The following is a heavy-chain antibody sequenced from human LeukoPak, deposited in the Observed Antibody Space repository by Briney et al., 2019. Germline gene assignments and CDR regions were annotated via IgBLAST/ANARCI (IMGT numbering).Heavy chain of an antibody. J-gene: IGHJ4*02. CDR1: GFTFSSYS. Sequence: GGSLRLSCAASGFTFSSYSMNWVRQAPGKGLEWVSSISSSSSYIYYADSVKGRSTISRDNAKNSLYLQMNSLRAEGTAVYYCARDLTRGYTYGSEDYWGQGTLVTVSS. CDR3: ARDLTRGYTYGSEDY. D-gene: IGHD5-18*01. CDR2: ISSSSSYI. V-gene: IGHV3-21*01.